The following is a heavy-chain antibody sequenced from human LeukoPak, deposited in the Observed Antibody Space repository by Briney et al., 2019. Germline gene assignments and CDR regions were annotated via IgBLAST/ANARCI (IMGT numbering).Heavy chain of an antibody. CDR2: INEIGSHT. Sequence: PGGSLRLSCAASGFTFSIYDMTWVRQAPGKGLEWVSTINEIGSHTYYADSVRGRFTLSRDNSKSTLYLQMNSLRADDSAIYYCAKREPSGSYYFDYWGQGTLVTVSS. D-gene: IGHD3-22*01. J-gene: IGHJ4*02. CDR3: AKREPSGSYYFDY. V-gene: IGHV3-23*01. CDR1: GFTFSIYD.